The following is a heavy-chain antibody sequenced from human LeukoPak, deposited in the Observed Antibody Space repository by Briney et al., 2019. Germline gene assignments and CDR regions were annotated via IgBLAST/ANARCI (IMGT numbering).Heavy chain of an antibody. CDR2: IIPIFGTA. CDR1: VGTFSSYA. CDR3: AKDPDYYGSASVDY. V-gene: IGHV1-69*06. Sequence: SVKVSCKASVGTFSSYAISWVRQAPGQGLEWMGGIIPIFGTANYVHKFQGRVTITADKSTSTAYMELSSLRSENTAVYYCAKDPDYYGSASVDYWGQGTLVTVSS. J-gene: IGHJ4*02. D-gene: IGHD3-10*01.